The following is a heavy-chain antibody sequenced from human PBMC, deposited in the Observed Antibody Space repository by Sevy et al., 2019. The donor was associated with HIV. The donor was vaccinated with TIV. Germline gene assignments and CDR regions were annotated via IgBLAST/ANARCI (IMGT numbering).Heavy chain of an antibody. CDR2: IYFTGNT. CDR1: GGPISSYF. Sequence: SETLSLTCSVSGGPISSYFWTWVRQSPGKGLEWIGNIYFTGNTDYSPPLKSRVTLSLDTSKSQFSLTLKSVTAADTAIYFCARDSTTRPRVLDYWGQGTLVTVSS. CDR3: ARDSTTRPRVLDY. D-gene: IGHD1-1*01. V-gene: IGHV4-59*01. J-gene: IGHJ4*02.